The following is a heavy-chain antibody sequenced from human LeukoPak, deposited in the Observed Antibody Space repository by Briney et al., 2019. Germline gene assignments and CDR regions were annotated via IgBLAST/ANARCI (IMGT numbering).Heavy chain of an antibody. J-gene: IGHJ4*02. CDR3: ATGPAWEGAPGDY. Sequence: ASVKVSCKVSGYTLTELSMHWLRQAPGKGLEWMGGFDPEDGETIYAQKFQGRVTMTEDTSTDTAYMELSSLRSEDTAVYYCATGPAWEGAPGDYWGQGTLVTVSS. CDR2: FDPEDGET. V-gene: IGHV1-24*01. CDR1: GYTLTELS. D-gene: IGHD1-26*01.